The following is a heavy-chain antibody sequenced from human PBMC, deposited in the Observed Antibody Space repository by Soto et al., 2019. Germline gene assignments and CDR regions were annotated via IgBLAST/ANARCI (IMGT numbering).Heavy chain of an antibody. D-gene: IGHD3-22*01. J-gene: IGHJ5*02. CDR1: GYTFTIYG. Sequence: EASMKFPCKASGYTFTIYGISWVRQAPGQGLEWMGEIIPIFGTANYAQKFQGRVTITADESTSTAYMELSSLRSEDTAVYYCARDRGPSSGYYPYWFDPWGQGTLVTVSS. CDR2: IIPIFGTA. CDR3: ARDRGPSSGYYPYWFDP. V-gene: IGHV1-69*13.